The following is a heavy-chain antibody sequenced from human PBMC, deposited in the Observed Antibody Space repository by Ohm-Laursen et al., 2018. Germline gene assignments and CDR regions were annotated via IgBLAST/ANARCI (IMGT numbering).Heavy chain of an antibody. D-gene: IGHD1-1*01. CDR1: GYTFTGYY. V-gene: IGHV1-8*02. Sequence: ASVKVSCKASGYTFTGYYLHWVRQAPGQGPEWMGWMNPNSGNTGYAQKFRDRVTMTSDTSISTAYMELYGLTSEDTAAYYCARAVRNQLVSDYWGQGTLVTVSS. J-gene: IGHJ4*02. CDR2: MNPNSGNT. CDR3: ARAVRNQLVSDY.